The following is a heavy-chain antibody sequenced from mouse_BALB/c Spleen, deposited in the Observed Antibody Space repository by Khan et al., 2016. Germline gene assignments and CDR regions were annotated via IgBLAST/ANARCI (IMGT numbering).Heavy chain of an antibody. CDR3: ARYRYYYGSSRYFDV. Sequence: QIQLVQSGPELKKPGQTVKLSCNASGYTFTNYGMNWVKQAPGKGLKWMGWINTYSGESTYADDFKGRFAFSLATSANTAYLQINNHKNEDTATYFCARYRYYYGSSRYFDVWGAGTTVTVSS. CDR1: GYTFTNYG. J-gene: IGHJ1*01. D-gene: IGHD1-1*01. CDR2: INTYSGES. V-gene: IGHV9-3-1*01.